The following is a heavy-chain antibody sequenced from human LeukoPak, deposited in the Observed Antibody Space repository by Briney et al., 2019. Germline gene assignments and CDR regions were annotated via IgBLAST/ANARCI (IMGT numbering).Heavy chain of an antibody. D-gene: IGHD4-17*01. CDR1: GFTFSSYS. CDR2: ISGSGGST. V-gene: IGHV3-23*01. J-gene: IGHJ4*02. Sequence: GGSLRLSCAASGFTFSSYSMNWVRQAPGKGLEWVSAISGSGGSTYYADSVKGRFTISRDNSKNTLYLQMNSLRAEDTAVYYCAKDRHDYGDYDGDYFDYWGQGTLVTVSS. CDR3: AKDRHDYGDYDGDYFDY.